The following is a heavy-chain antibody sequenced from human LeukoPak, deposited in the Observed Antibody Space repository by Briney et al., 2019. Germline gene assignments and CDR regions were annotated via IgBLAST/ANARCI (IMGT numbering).Heavy chain of an antibody. V-gene: IGHV5-51*01. CDR1: GYSFTSYW. Sequence: GESLKISCQASGYSFTSYWIGWVRQMPGKGLEWMGIIYPGDSDTRYSPSFQGQVTISADKSISTAYLQWSSLKASDTAMYYCARSGDYEAEAFDYWGQGTLVTVSS. J-gene: IGHJ4*02. CDR2: IYPGDSDT. D-gene: IGHD4-17*01. CDR3: ARSGDYEAEAFDY.